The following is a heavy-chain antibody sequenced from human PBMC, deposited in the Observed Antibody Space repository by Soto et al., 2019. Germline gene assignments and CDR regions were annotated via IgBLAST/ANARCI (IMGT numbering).Heavy chain of an antibody. Sequence: QVQLVESGGGVVQPGRSLRLSCAASGFTFRGYGMHWVRQAPGRGLGWVALISYDGSIKYYADSVRGRFTISRDNSKNTLYLQMNSLRAEDTAVYYCANSEYSRYKNIDVWGQGTTVTVSS. J-gene: IGHJ6*02. CDR2: ISYDGSIK. CDR1: GFTFRGYG. V-gene: IGHV3-30*18. CDR3: ANSEYSRYKNIDV. D-gene: IGHD5-18*01.